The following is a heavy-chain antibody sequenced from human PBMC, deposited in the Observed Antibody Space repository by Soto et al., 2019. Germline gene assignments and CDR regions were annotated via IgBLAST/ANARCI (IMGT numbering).Heavy chain of an antibody. Sequence: QVQLVESGGGVVQPGRSLRLSCAASGFTFSSYGMHWVRQAPGKGLEWVAVISHDGRNEYYADSVTGRLTISRDNTKNTLYLQMSSVRGEDTAIYYCAKDRGYDTMVRGVIAYGMDVWGQGTTVTVSS. CDR3: AKDRGYDTMVRGVIAYGMDV. J-gene: IGHJ6*02. CDR1: GFTFSSYG. D-gene: IGHD3-10*01. CDR2: ISHDGRNE. V-gene: IGHV3-30*18.